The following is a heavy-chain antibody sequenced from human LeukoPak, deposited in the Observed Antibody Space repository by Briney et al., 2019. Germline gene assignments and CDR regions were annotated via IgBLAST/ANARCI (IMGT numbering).Heavy chain of an antibody. CDR2: IYYSGST. D-gene: IGHD3-9*01. V-gene: IGHV4-39*01. CDR3: ARHGLILTGYFY. CDR1: GGSISSSSYY. Sequence: SETLSLTCTVSGGSISSSSYYWGWIRQPPGKGLEWIGSIYYSGSTYYNPSLKSRVTISVDTSKNQFSLKLGPVTAADMAVYYCARHGLILTGYFYWGQGTLVTVSS. J-gene: IGHJ4*02.